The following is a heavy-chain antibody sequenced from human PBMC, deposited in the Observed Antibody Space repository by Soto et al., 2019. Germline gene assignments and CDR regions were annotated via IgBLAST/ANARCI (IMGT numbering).Heavy chain of an antibody. CDR2: ISPYNGDT. CDR3: ERYCSSTSFDHYFYY. D-gene: IGHD2-2*01. J-gene: IGHJ4*02. Sequence: XSVNGSCKASGYSLTNYDISWGRQAPIQGLEWMGWISPYNGDTNYSQKLQDRVTMTTDTSTSTAYMELRSLRSDDTAVYYCERYCSSTSFDHYFYYWGQGTLVTVSS. V-gene: IGHV1-18*01. CDR1: GYSLTNYD.